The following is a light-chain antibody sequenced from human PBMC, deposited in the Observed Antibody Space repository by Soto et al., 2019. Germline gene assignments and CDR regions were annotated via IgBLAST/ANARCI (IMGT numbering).Light chain of an antibody. CDR2: WAS. J-gene: IGKJ4*01. V-gene: IGKV4-1*01. Sequence: DIEMTQSPDSLAVSLGERATINCKSSQSVFYSSNNKNYLAWYQQKPGQPPKLLIYWASTRESGVPDRFSGSGSRTDFTLPISSLQAEDVAVYYCQQYYNTPRTFGGGTKVEIK. CDR3: QQYYNTPRT. CDR1: QSVFYSSNNKNY.